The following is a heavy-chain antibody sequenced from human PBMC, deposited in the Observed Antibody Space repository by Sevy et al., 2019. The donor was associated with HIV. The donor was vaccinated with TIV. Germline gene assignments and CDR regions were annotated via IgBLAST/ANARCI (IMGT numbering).Heavy chain of an antibody. V-gene: IGHV3-7*01. D-gene: IGHD3-10*01. CDR1: GFTFNSYW. J-gene: IGHJ4*02. Sequence: GGSLRLSCAASGFTFNSYWMSWVRQAPGKGLEWVANIKQDGSEKYYVDSVKGRFTISRDNAKNSLYLQMNSLRAEDTAVYYCARYGGFGEIKYNFDYWGQGTLVTVSS. CDR2: IKQDGSEK. CDR3: ARYGGFGEIKYNFDY.